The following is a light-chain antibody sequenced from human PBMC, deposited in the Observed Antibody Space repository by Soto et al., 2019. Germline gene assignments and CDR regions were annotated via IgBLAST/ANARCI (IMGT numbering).Light chain of an antibody. J-gene: IGKJ1*01. V-gene: IGKV3-15*01. CDR1: QSVGTD. CDR2: DAS. CDR3: QQYDTWWT. Sequence: EIVMTQSPATLSVSPGERATLSCRASQSVGTDLAWYQQKPGQGPRLVIYDASVRATAFPARFSGSGSGTEFTLTISSLQSEDSAVYYCQQYDTWWTFGQGTKVEIK.